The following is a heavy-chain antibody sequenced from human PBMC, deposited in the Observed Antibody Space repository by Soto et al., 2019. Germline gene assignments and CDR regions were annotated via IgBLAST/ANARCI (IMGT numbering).Heavy chain of an antibody. CDR3: ARGVGGSYYGDFDY. J-gene: IGHJ4*02. D-gene: IGHD1-26*01. V-gene: IGHV1-8*01. CDR1: GYTFSSYD. CDR2: MNPKSGTT. Sequence: QVQLVQSGAEMKKPGASVKVSCKASGYTFSSYDINWVRQATGQGLEWVGCMNPKSGTTGYAQNFQGRVTMTRDTSISTAYMELSRLRSEDTAVYYCARGVGGSYYGDFDYWGQGTLVTVSS.